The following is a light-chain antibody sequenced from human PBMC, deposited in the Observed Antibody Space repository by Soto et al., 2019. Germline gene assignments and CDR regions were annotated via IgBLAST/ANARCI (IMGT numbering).Light chain of an antibody. J-gene: IGLJ2*01. V-gene: IGLV6-57*04. CDR1: SGSIASNY. Sequence: NFMLTQPHSVSESPGKTVTISCTRSSGSIASNYVQWYQQRPGSAPTTVIYEDNQRPSGVPDRFSGSIDSSSNSASLTISGLKTEDEADYSCQSYDSSNKNVVFGGGTKLTVL. CDR3: QSYDSSNKNVV. CDR2: EDN.